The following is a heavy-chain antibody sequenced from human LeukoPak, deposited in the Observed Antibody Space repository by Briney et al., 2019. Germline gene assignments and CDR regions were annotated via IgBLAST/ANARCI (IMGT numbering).Heavy chain of an antibody. CDR1: GFSLSTRGMC. CDR2: IDWDDDK. CDR3: ARTTYGDYVLINDY. D-gene: IGHD4-17*01. V-gene: IGHV2-70*11. J-gene: IGHJ4*02. Sequence: ESGPTLVNPTQTLTLTCTFSGFSLSTRGMCVSWIRQPPGKALEWLARIDWDDDKYYSTSLKTRLTISKDTSKNQVVLTMTNMDPVDTATYYCARTTYGDYVLINDYWGQGTLVTVSS.